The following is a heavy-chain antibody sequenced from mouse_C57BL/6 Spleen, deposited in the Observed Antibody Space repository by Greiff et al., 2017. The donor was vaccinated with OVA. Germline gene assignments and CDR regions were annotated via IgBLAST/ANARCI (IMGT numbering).Heavy chain of an antibody. Sequence: VQLQQSGAELVRPGASVKLSCKASGYTFTDYYINWVKQRPGQGLEWIARIYPGSGNTYYNEKFKGKATLTAEKSSSTAYMQLSSLTSEDSAVYFCARSSWDDYAMDYWGQGTSVTVSS. CDR1: GYTFTDYY. CDR3: ARSSWDDYAMDY. V-gene: IGHV1-76*01. D-gene: IGHD4-1*01. CDR2: IYPGSGNT. J-gene: IGHJ4*01.